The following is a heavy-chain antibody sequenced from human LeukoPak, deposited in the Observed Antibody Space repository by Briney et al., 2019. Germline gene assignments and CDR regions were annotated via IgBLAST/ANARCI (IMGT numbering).Heavy chain of an antibody. J-gene: IGHJ4*02. V-gene: IGHV3-48*01. Sequence: PGGSLRLSCAASGFTFNEYSMTWVRQAPGKGLEGVAYISHDSKSVSYADSVKGRLTIYRDDAKNSLYLLMNSLRAEDTAVYYCARDGYCNNGVCFDYWGQGILVTVSS. CDR3: ARDGYCNNGVCFDY. CDR1: GFTFNEYS. CDR2: ISHDSKSV. D-gene: IGHD2-8*01.